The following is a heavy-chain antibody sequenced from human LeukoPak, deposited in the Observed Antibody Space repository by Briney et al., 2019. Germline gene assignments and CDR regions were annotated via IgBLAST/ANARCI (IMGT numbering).Heavy chain of an antibody. J-gene: IGHJ5*02. V-gene: IGHV4-34*01. Sequence: SETLSLTCAVYGGFFSGYYWSWIRQPPGKGLEWIGEINHSGSTNYNPSLKSRVTISVDTSKNQFSLKLSSVTAADTAVYYCARGRPWFDPWGQGTLVTVSS. D-gene: IGHD6-6*01. CDR2: INHSGST. CDR1: GGFFSGYY. CDR3: ARGRPWFDP.